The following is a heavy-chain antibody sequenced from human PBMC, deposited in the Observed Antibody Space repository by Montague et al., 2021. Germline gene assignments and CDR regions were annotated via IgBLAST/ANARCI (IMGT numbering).Heavy chain of an antibody. D-gene: IGHD6-13*01. V-gene: IGHV4-39*07. CDR1: GASITNNDYY. J-gene: IGHJ5*02. CDR2: IYYSGNS. CDR3: ARVGSGWYFACFNP. Sequence: SETLSLTCTVSGASITNNDYYCSWIRQSPGKGLEWIGNIYYSGNSFYYPSLKSRITMALDTSKNQFSLNLSSVAAADTAVYYCARVGSGWYFACFNPWGQGTLVTVSS.